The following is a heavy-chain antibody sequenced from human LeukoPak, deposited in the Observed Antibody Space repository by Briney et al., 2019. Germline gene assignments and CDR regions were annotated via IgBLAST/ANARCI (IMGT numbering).Heavy chain of an antibody. CDR3: ARHAGADISWYYFDY. D-gene: IGHD6-13*01. CDR1: GGSISSYY. V-gene: IGHV4-59*08. CDR2: IHYSWST. J-gene: IGHJ4*01. Sequence: PSETLSLTCTVSGGSISSYYWSWIRQPPGKGLEWIAYIHYSWSTYYNPSLKSRVTMSVDTSTNQFSLRLTSVTAADTAVYFCARHAGADISWYYFDYWGRGTLVTVSS.